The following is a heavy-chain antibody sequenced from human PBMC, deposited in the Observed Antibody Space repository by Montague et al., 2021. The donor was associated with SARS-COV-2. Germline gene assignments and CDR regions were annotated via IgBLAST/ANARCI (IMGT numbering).Heavy chain of an antibody. CDR2: INWNGGST. J-gene: IGHJ6*02. Sequence: LRLSCAASGFTFGDYGMSWVRQAPGKGLEWVSGINWNGGSTGYADSVKGRFTISRDNAKNSLYLQMNSLRAEDTALYYCARVMSGYSGYDLRLIYYYHGMDVWGQGTTVTVSS. D-gene: IGHD5-12*01. CDR1: GFTFGDYG. CDR3: ARVMSGYSGYDLRLIYYYHGMDV. V-gene: IGHV3-20*04.